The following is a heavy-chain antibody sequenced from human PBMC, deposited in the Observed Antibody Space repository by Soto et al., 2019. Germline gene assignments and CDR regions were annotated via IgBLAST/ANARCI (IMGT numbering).Heavy chain of an antibody. J-gene: IGHJ4*02. CDR3: AKTPPFLEGLPQSCDY. CDR2: ISGSGGST. Sequence: EVQLLESGGGLVQPGWSLRLSCAASGFTFRSYAMSWVRQAPGKGLEWVSAISGSGGSTYYADSVKGRFTISRDNSKNPLFLEQNPRGAEDAAGDYCAKTPPFLEGLPQSCDYWGQGTLVTVSS. D-gene: IGHD3-3*01. CDR1: GFTFRSYA. V-gene: IGHV3-23*01.